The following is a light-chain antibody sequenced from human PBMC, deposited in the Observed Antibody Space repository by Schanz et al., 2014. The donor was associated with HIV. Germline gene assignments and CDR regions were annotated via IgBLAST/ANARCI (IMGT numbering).Light chain of an antibody. CDR3: AAWDDSLNGRV. V-gene: IGLV1-44*01. CDR1: SSNVGSNT. J-gene: IGLJ3*02. CDR2: NTN. Sequence: QSVLTQPPSVSGTPGQRVTISCSGSSSNVGSNTVNWYQHLPGTAPKLLIYNTNVRPSGVPDRFSGSKSGTSASLAISGLQSEDEADYYCAAWDDSLNGRVFGGGTKLTVL.